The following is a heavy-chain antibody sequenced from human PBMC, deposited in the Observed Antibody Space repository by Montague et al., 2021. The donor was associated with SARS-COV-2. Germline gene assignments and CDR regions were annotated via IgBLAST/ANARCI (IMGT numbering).Heavy chain of an antibody. CDR1: GGSISSSSYY. CDR2: MDYSGST. Sequence: SETLSLTCTVSGGSISSSSYYWGWIRQPPGKGLEWIGSMDYSGSTYYXXXLKSRVTISVDTSKNQFSLKLSSVTAADTAVYYCARQPVLRYFDWLSAAYGMDVWGQGTTVTVSS. CDR3: ARQPVLRYFDWLSAAYGMDV. V-gene: IGHV4-39*01. D-gene: IGHD3-9*01. J-gene: IGHJ6*02.